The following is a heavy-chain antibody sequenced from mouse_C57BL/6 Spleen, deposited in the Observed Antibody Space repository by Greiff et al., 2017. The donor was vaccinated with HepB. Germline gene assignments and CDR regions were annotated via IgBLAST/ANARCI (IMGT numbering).Heavy chain of an antibody. CDR3: ARRTTVPYYAMDY. D-gene: IGHD1-1*01. CDR2: IYPRSGNT. V-gene: IGHV1-81*01. CDR1: GYTFTSYG. Sequence: VKLQESGAELARPGASVKLSCKASGYTFTSYGISWVKQRTGQGLEWIGEIYPRSGNTYYNEKFKGKATLTADKSSSTAYMELRSLTSEDAAVYFCARRTTVPYYAMDYWGQGTSVTVSS. J-gene: IGHJ4*01.